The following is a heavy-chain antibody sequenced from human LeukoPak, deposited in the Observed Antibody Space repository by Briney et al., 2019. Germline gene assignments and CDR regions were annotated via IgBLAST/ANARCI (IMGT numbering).Heavy chain of an antibody. V-gene: IGHV1-2*02. D-gene: IGHD3-10*01. CDR2: INPNSGGT. Sequence: ASVKVSCKASGYTFTGYYMHWVRQAPGQGLEWMGWINPNSGGTNYAQKFQGRVTMTRDTSISTAYMELSRLRSDDTAVYYCARSPRAGGSGSYVYYYYGMDVWGQGTTVTVSS. CDR3: ARSPRAGGSGSYVYYYYGMDV. J-gene: IGHJ6*02. CDR1: GYTFTGYY.